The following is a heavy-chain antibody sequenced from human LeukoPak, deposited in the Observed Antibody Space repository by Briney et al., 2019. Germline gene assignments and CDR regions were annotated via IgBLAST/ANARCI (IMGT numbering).Heavy chain of an antibody. CDR3: AKVGSGAYYDSGYYMDV. D-gene: IGHD3-22*01. J-gene: IGHJ6*03. V-gene: IGHV3-30*18. CDR1: GFTFSSYG. CDR2: ISYDGSNK. Sequence: GGSLRLSCAASGFTFSSYGMHWVRQAPGKGLEWVAVISYDGSNKYYADSVKGRFTISRDNSKNTLYLQMNRLRAEDTAVYYCAKVGSGAYYDSGYYMDVWGKGTTVTVSS.